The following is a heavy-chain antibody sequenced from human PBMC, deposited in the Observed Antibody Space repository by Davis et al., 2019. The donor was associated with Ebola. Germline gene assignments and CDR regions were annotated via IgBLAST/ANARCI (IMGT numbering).Heavy chain of an antibody. J-gene: IGHJ4*02. Sequence: GESLKISCQGFGYTFTTYWIAWVRQMPGKGLEWMGIIYPGDSDTRYSPSFQGQVTISADKSISTAYLQWSSLKASDTAMYYCARRVRYASSWYFDYWGQGTLVTVSS. V-gene: IGHV5-51*01. D-gene: IGHD6-13*01. CDR1: GYTFTTYW. CDR2: IYPGDSDT. CDR3: ARRVRYASSWYFDY.